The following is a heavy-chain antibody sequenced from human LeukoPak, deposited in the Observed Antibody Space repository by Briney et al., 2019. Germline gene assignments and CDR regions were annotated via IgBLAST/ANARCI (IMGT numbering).Heavy chain of an antibody. Sequence: GGSLRLSCAASGITFSSYAMNWVRQAPGKGLEWVSTITGTGGDTNYADSVKGRVTISRDNSKNTLYLQMNSLRAEDTATYYCAKGGANRVYYFDSWGQGTLVTASS. D-gene: IGHD2/OR15-2a*01. CDR2: ITGTGGDT. CDR3: AKGGANRVYYFDS. J-gene: IGHJ4*02. CDR1: GITFSSYA. V-gene: IGHV3-23*01.